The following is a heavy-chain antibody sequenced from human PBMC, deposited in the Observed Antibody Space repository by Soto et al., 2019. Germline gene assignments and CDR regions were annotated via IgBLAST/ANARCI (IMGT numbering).Heavy chain of an antibody. CDR1: GGSISSGGYY. J-gene: IGHJ3*02. CDR3: ARDRRELAYCGGDCYSLGAFDI. D-gene: IGHD2-21*02. V-gene: IGHV4-31*03. CDR2: IYYSGST. Sequence: SETLSLTCTVSGGSISSGGYYWSWIRQHPGKGLEWIGYIYYSGSTYYNPSLKSRVTISVDTSKNQFSLKLSSVTAADTAVYYCARDRRELAYCGGDCYSLGAFDIWGQGTMVTVSS.